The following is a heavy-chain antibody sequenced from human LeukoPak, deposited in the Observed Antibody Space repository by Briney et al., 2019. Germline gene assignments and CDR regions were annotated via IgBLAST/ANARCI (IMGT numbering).Heavy chain of an antibody. Sequence: GGSLRLSCAASGFTFSSYWMSWVRQAPGKGLEWVANIKQDGSEKYYVDSVKGRFTISRDNDKNSLYLQMNSLRAEDTAVYYCARGHLGLPRPNKEYYFDYWGQGTLVTVSS. D-gene: IGHD5-12*01. V-gene: IGHV3-7*01. CDR3: ARGHLGLPRPNKEYYFDY. CDR2: IKQDGSEK. J-gene: IGHJ4*02. CDR1: GFTFSSYW.